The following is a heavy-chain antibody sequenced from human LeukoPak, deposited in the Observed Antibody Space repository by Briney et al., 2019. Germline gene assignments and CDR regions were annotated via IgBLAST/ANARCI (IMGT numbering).Heavy chain of an antibody. CDR1: GYTFTSYG. CDR3: ARDCSSTSCSGAFDI. V-gene: IGHV1-3*01. Sequence: GASVKVSCKASGYTFTSYGISWVRQAPGQRLEWMGWINAGNGNTKYSQKFQGRVTITRDTSASTAYMELSSLRSEDTAVYYCARDCSSTSCSGAFDIWGQGTMVTVSS. D-gene: IGHD2-2*01. CDR2: INAGNGNT. J-gene: IGHJ3*02.